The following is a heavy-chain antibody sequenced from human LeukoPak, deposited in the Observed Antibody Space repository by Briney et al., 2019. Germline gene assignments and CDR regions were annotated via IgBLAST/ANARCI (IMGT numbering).Heavy chain of an antibody. CDR3: ARERRIVEVINDY. CDR2: ISSSSSYI. J-gene: IGHJ4*02. D-gene: IGHD3-22*01. V-gene: IGHV3-21*01. CDR1: GFTFSSYS. Sequence: GGSLRLSCAASGFTFSSYSMNWVRQAPGKGLEWVSSISSSSSYIYYADSVKGRFTISRDNAKNSLYLQMNSLRAEDTAVYYCARERRIVEVINDYWGQGTLVTVSS.